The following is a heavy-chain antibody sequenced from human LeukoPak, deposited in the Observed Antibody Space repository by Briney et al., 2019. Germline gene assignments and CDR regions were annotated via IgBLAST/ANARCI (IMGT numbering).Heavy chain of an antibody. V-gene: IGHV1-69*01. CDR3: ARDRPDMGWDDYYENSAYYPNDY. CDR1: GGTFSSYA. CDR2: IIPIFGTA. D-gene: IGHD3-22*01. J-gene: IGHJ4*02. Sequence: SVKVSCKASGGTFSSYAIGWVRQAPGQGLEWMGGIIPIFGTANYAQKFQGRVTITADESTSTAYMELRSLRSDDTAVYYCARDRPDMGWDDYYENSAYYPNDYWGQGTLVTVSS.